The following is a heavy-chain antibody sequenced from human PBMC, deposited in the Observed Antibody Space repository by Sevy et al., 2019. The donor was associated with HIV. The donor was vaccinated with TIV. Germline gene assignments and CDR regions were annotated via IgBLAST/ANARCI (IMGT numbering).Heavy chain of an antibody. D-gene: IGHD2-21*02. CDR3: AREIAYCGGDCYSGYYYYGMDV. J-gene: IGHJ6*02. V-gene: IGHV4-39*01. Sequence: SETLSLTCTVSGGSISSSSYYWGWIRQPPGEGLEWIGSIYYSGSTYYNPSLKSRVTISVDTSKNQFSLKLSSVTAADTAVYYCAREIAYCGGDCYSGYYYYGMDVWGQGTTVTVSS. CDR2: IYYSGST. CDR1: GGSISSSSYY.